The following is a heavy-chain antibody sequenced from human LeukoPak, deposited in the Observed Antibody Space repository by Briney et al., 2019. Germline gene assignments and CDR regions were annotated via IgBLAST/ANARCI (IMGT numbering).Heavy chain of an antibody. V-gene: IGHV2-5*02. D-gene: IGHD6-19*01. CDR3: AHRRVQSSSDWNGGVFDI. J-gene: IGHJ3*02. CDR1: GFSLTNSGVG. CDR2: IYWDDDK. Sequence: SGPTLVKPTQTLTLTCTFSGFSLTNSGVGVGWIRQPPGKALEWLALIYWDDDKRYSPSLKSRLSITKDTPKNQVVLTLADMDPVDTAAYYCAHRRVQSSSDWNGGVFDIWGQGTMVTVS.